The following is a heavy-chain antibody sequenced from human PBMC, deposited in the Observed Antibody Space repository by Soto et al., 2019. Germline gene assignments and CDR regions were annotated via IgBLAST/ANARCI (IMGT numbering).Heavy chain of an antibody. CDR2: VIPIFGTA. CDR3: ARGWGYDTSDYYYAY. D-gene: IGHD3-22*01. J-gene: IGHJ4*02. Sequence: QVQLVQSGAEVKKPGSSVKVSCKASGGTFSTYAISWVRQAPGQGLEWMGGVIPIFGTANHAQKFQGRVTIIADESTSTAYMELSSLRSEDTAIYYCARGWGYDTSDYYYAYWGQGTLVIVSS. V-gene: IGHV1-69*01. CDR1: GGTFSTYA.